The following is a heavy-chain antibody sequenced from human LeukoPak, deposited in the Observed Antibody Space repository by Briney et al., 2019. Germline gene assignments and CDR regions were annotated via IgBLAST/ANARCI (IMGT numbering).Heavy chain of an antibody. V-gene: IGHV4-39*07. Sequence: SETLSLTCTVSGGSISSSSYNWGWIRQPPGKGLEWIGSVYYSGSTYYNPSLKSRVTISVLTSKNRFSLKLSSVTAADTAVYYCATLTGGDDAFDIWGQGTMVTVSS. D-gene: IGHD4-23*01. J-gene: IGHJ3*02. CDR3: ATLTGGDDAFDI. CDR2: VYYSGST. CDR1: GGSISSSSYN.